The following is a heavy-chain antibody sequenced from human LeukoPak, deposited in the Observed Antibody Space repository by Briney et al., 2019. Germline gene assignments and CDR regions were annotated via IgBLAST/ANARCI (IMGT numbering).Heavy chain of an antibody. CDR2: IKQDGSEK. V-gene: IGHV3-7*01. Sequence: GGSLRLSCAASGFTFSSYWMSWVRQAPGKGLEWVANIKQDGSEKYYVDSVKGRFTISRDNAKNSLYLQMNSLRAEDTAVYYCARTSTYYDILTGYHRHDAFDIWGQGTMVTVSS. J-gene: IGHJ3*02. CDR1: GFTFSSYW. CDR3: ARTSTYYDILTGYHRHDAFDI. D-gene: IGHD3-9*01.